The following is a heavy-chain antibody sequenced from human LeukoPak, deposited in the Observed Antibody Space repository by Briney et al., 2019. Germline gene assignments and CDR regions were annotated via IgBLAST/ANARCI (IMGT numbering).Heavy chain of an antibody. D-gene: IGHD5-12*01. CDR2: ILYDGSNK. CDR1: GFTFSSYA. V-gene: IGHV3-30-3*01. CDR3: ARGGGYSGYCFDY. Sequence: PGRSLRLSCAASGFTFSSYAMHWVRQAPGKGLEWVAVILYDGSNKYYADSVKGRFTISRDNSKNTLYLQMNSLRAEDTAVYYCARGGGYSGYCFDYWGQGTLVTVSS. J-gene: IGHJ4*02.